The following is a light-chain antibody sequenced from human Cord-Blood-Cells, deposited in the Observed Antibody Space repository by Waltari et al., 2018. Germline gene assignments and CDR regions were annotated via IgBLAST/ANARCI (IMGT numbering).Light chain of an antibody. CDR1: QSVRNN. CDR2: GAS. CDR3: QQYNNWPPWT. J-gene: IGKJ1*01. Sequence: LVLTKSPATLSVTPGERAPLSCRASQSVRNNLAWYQRKPGQAPRLLIYGASTRATCIPARFSGSGSGTEVTLTISSLQSEDFAVYYCQQYNNWPPWTFGQGTKVEIK. V-gene: IGKV3-15*01.